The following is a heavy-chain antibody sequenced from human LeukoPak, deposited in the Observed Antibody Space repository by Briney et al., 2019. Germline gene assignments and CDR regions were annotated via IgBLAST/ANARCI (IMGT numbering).Heavy chain of an antibody. CDR3: ARSTLRLGELSLNPGAFDI. Sequence: ASVKVSCKASGYTFTGYYMHWVRQAPGQGLEWMGWINPNSGGTNYAQKFQGRVTMTRDTSISTAYMELSRLRSGDTAVYYCARSTLRLGELSLNPGAFDIWGQGTMVTVSS. V-gene: IGHV1-2*02. CDR2: INPNSGGT. J-gene: IGHJ3*02. D-gene: IGHD3-16*02. CDR1: GYTFTGYY.